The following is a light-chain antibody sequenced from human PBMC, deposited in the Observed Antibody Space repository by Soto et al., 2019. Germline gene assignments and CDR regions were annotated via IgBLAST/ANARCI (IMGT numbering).Light chain of an antibody. CDR2: AGS. J-gene: IGKJ4*01. V-gene: IGKV1-27*01. CDR1: QGIRND. Sequence: DIQMTQSPSSLSASIGDRVTITCRASQGIRNDIAWYQQKTGKVPKLLIYAGSTLQSGVPSRFSGSGSGTDFTITISSLQPEDVATYSCQKYNSAPRTFGGGTKVDIK. CDR3: QKYNSAPRT.